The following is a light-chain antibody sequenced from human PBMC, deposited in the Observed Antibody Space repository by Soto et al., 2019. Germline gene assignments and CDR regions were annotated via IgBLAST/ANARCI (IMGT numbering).Light chain of an antibody. CDR2: EVS. J-gene: IGLJ2*01. Sequence: QSALTQPASVSGSPGQSITISCTGTSSDVGGYNYVSWYQRHPGKAPKLMIYEVSNRPSGVSNRFSGSKSGNTASLTISGLQAEDEADYYCSSYTSSSYVVFGGGTK. CDR3: SSYTSSSYVV. CDR1: SSDVGGYNY. V-gene: IGLV2-14*01.